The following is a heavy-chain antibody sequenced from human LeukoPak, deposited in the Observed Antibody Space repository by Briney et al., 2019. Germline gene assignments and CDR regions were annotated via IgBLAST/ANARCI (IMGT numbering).Heavy chain of an antibody. J-gene: IGHJ4*02. V-gene: IGHV4-4*07. CDR1: GGSISSYY. D-gene: IGHD6-19*01. Sequence: SETLSLTCTVSGGSISSYYWSWIRQPAGKGLEWIGRIYTSGSTNYNPSLKSRVTMSVDTSKNQFSLKLSSVTAADTAVYYCARDPIHLAVAGTDYFDYWGQGTLVTVSS. CDR2: IYTSGST. CDR3: ARDPIHLAVAGTDYFDY.